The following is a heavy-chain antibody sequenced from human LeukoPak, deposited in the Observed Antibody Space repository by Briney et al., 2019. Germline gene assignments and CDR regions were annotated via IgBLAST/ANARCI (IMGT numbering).Heavy chain of an antibody. V-gene: IGHV3-69-1*01. CDR3: ARDRGSSGYYRQDAFDI. CDR1: GFTFSNYA. D-gene: IGHD3-22*01. Sequence: GGSLRLSCAASGFTFSNYAVMWVRQAPGQGLEWVSAITSGGAPRYADSVKGRFTISRDNAKNSLYLQMNSLRAEDTAVYYCARDRGSSGYYRQDAFDIWGQGTMVTVSS. J-gene: IGHJ3*02. CDR2: ITSGGAP.